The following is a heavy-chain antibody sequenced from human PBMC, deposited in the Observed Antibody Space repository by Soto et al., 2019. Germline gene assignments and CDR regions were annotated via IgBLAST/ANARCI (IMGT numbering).Heavy chain of an antibody. CDR2: ISAHNGNT. Sequence: QVHLVQSGAEVKKPGASVKVSCKGSGYTFTSYGITWVRQAPGQGLEWMGWISAHNGNTDYAQKLQGRVTVTRDTSTSPAYMELRRLRSADTAVYYCARGRYGDYWGQGALVTVSS. CDR1: GYTFTSYG. V-gene: IGHV1-18*01. J-gene: IGHJ4*02. D-gene: IGHD1-1*01. CDR3: ARGRYGDY.